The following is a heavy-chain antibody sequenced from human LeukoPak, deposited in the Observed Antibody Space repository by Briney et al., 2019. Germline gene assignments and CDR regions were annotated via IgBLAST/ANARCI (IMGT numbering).Heavy chain of an antibody. CDR2: IGGSGGNT. CDR1: GFTFSTYA. V-gene: IGHV3-23*01. Sequence: TGGSLRLSCAASGFTFSTYAMSWVRQTPGKGLEWVSAIGGSGGNTNYADSVKGRFTISRDNAKNSLYLQMNSLRAEDTAVYYCARDDLRYSSTRYFDYWGQGTLVTVSS. J-gene: IGHJ4*02. CDR3: ARDDLRYSSTRYFDY. D-gene: IGHD6-13*01.